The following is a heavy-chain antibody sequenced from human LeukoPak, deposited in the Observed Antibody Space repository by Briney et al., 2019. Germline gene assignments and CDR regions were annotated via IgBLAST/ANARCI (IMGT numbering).Heavy chain of an antibody. CDR1: GFTFSSYE. D-gene: IGHD3-10*01. Sequence: PGGSLRLSCAASGFTFSSYEMNWVRQAPGKGLEWVSAISKSDGTIYYADSVKGRFTISGDNAKNSLYLHMNSLRAEDTAIYYCARVVYGMDVWGQGTTVTVS. J-gene: IGHJ6*02. CDR2: ISKSDGTI. CDR3: ARVVYGMDV. V-gene: IGHV3-48*03.